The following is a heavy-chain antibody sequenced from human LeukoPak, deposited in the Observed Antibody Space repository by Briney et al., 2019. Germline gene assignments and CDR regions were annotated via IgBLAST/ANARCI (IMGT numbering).Heavy chain of an antibody. J-gene: IGHJ3*02. V-gene: IGHV4-39*07. CDR1: GGSISSSSYY. D-gene: IGHD1-26*01. Sequence: PSETLSLTCTVSGGSISSSSYYWGWIRQPPGKGLEWIGSIYYSGSTYYNPSLKSRVTISVDTSKNQFSLKLSSATAADTAVYYCARDGSGSHLTDAFDIWGQGTMVTVPS. CDR2: IYYSGST. CDR3: ARDGSGSHLTDAFDI.